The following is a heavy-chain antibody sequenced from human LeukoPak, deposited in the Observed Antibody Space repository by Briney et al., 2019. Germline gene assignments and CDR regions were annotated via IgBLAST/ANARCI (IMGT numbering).Heavy chain of an antibody. CDR3: ALDSSGWSDDSFDI. CDR2: IYYSGST. D-gene: IGHD6-13*01. J-gene: IGHJ3*02. Sequence: PSETLSLTCTVSGASISFYYWSWIRQPPGKGLEWIGYIYYSGSTNYNPSLKGRVTMSIDTSKNHFSLNLNSVTAADTAIYYCALDSSGWSDDSFDIWGQGTMVTVSS. CDR1: GASISFYY. V-gene: IGHV4-59*01.